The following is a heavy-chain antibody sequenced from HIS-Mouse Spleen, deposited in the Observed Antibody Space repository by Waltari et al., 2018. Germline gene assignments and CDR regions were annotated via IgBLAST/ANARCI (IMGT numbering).Heavy chain of an antibody. J-gene: IGHJ3*02. CDR1: GYTFTGYY. CDR2: INPNSGGT. CDR3: ARDPTLDAFDI. Sequence: QVQLVQSGAEVKKPGASVKVSCKASGYTFTGYYMHWVRQAPGQGLEWKGWINPNSGGTNDAQKFQGRVTMTRDTSISTAYMELSRLRSDDTAVYYCARDPTLDAFDIWGQGTMVTVSS. V-gene: IGHV1-2*02.